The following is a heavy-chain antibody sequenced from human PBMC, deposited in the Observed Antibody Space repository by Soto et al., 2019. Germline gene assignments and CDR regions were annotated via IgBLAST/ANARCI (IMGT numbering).Heavy chain of an antibody. V-gene: IGHV4-61*01. CDR3: ARTRDNNINYYYALDV. CDR2: VYYSGIT. Sequence: PSETRSLTCSVSGASASSPTRYWNWIRQSPGKGLEWIGFVYYSGITNYSPSLKSRVTISLDTSKDQFSLRLTSVTAADTAVYYCARTRDNNINYYYALDVWGQGTTVT. CDR1: GASASSPTRY. J-gene: IGHJ6*02. D-gene: IGHD1-20*01.